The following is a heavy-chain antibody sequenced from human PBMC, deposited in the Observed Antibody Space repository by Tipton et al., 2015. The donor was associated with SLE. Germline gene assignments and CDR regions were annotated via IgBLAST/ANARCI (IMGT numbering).Heavy chain of an antibody. D-gene: IGHD1-26*01. CDR2: ISRSSSDI. CDR1: GFTFSSYS. V-gene: IGHV3-21*01. CDR3: ARDQPLVGAAQASDAFDS. Sequence: SLRLSCAASGFTFSSYSMNWVRQAPGRGLEWVSGISRSSSDIYYEDSVKGRFTIYRDNAKNSLYLQMNSLRADDTAVYYCARDQPLVGAAQASDAFDSWSQGTVVSVPS. J-gene: IGHJ3*02.